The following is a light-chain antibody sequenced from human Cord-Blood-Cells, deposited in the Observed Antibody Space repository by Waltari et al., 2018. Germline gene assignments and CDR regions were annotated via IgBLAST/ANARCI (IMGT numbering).Light chain of an antibody. CDR3: QHSYTTLT. Sequence: IQMTQSQSSLSASVGERVTITRRASQSISSYLNWYQQKPGKAPKLLIDAASSFQSGVQSMFSGSSARTYFTPTSSILQHEYFATYYWQHSYTTLTFGGGTKVEIK. CDR2: AAS. CDR1: QSISSY. V-gene: IGKV1-39*01. J-gene: IGKJ4*01.